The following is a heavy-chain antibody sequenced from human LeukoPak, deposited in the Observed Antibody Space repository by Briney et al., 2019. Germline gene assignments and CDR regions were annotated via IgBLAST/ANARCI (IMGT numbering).Heavy chain of an antibody. J-gene: IGHJ4*02. CDR2: ISGSGGST. D-gene: IGHD3-3*01. V-gene: IGHV3-23*01. CDR3: AKTYYDFWSGFSAKNYFDY. Sequence: GGSLRLSCAASGFTFSSYAMSWVRQAPGKGLEWGSAISGSGGSTYYAASVKGRFTISRDNSKNTLYLQLNSLRAEDTAVYYCAKTYYDFWSGFSAKNYFDYWGQGTLVTVSS. CDR1: GFTFSSYA.